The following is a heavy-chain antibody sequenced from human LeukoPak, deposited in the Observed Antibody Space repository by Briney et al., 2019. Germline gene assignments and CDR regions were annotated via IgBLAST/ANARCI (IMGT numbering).Heavy chain of an antibody. CDR1: GGSFSGYY. V-gene: IGHV4-34*01. CDR3: ARAGYDSSGYWRQIDAFDI. CDR2: INHSGST. Sequence: SETLSLTCAVYGGSFSGYYWSWIRQPPGKGLGWIGEINHSGSTNYNPSLKSRVTISVDTSKNQFSLKLSSVTAADTAVYYCARAGYDSSGYWRQIDAFDIWGQGTMVTVSS. J-gene: IGHJ3*02. D-gene: IGHD3-22*01.